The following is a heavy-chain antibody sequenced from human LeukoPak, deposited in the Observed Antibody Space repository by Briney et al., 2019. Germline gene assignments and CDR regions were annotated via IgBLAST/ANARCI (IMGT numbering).Heavy chain of an antibody. CDR1: GFTLSSNS. Sequence: PGGSLRLSCAASGFTLSSNSMNWVRQAPGKGLEWVSYISSSSSRIYYADSVKGRFTISRDNAKNSLYLQMNSLRAEDTSVYYCASSSSSWYFHFDYWGQGTLVTVSS. CDR2: ISSSSSRI. D-gene: IGHD6-13*01. V-gene: IGHV3-48*01. J-gene: IGHJ4*02. CDR3: ASSSSSWYFHFDY.